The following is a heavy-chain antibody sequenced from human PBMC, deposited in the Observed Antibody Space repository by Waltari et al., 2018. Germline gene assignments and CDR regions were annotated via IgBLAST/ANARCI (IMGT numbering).Heavy chain of an antibody. CDR3: ARDDRYNWNPGTFDY. J-gene: IGHJ4*02. CDR1: GFTFDDYG. CDR2: INWNGGST. Sequence: EVQLVESGGGVVRPGGSLRLSGAASGFTFDDYGMSWVRPAPGKGLEWVSGINWNGGSTGYADSVKGRFTISRDNAKNSLYLQMNSLRAEDTALYYCARDDRYNWNPGTFDYWGQGTLVTVSS. D-gene: IGHD1-20*01. V-gene: IGHV3-20*04.